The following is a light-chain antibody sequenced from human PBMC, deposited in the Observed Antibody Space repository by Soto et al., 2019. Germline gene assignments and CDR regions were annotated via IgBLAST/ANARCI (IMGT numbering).Light chain of an antibody. CDR1: RSVSSY. CDR3: KHRSDWPPRLT. V-gene: IGKV3-11*01. Sequence: EIVLTQSPATLSLSPGERATLSCGASRSVSSYLAWYQQKPGQAPRLLIYDASYRATCIPARFSGSGSGTAFTLTISSLEPDDFAVYYCKHRSDWPPRLTFGGGTKVEIK. J-gene: IGKJ4*01. CDR2: DAS.